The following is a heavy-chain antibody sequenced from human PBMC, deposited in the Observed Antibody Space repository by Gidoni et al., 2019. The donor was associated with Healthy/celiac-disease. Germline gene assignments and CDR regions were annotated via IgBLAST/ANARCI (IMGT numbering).Heavy chain of an antibody. Sequence: EVQLVESGGGVVQPGGSLRLSCAASGFTFDDYAMHWVRQAPGKGLEWVSLISGDGGSTYYADSVKGRFTISRDNSKNSLYLQMNSLRTEDTALYYCAKDREDYDSSGHNDYWGQGTLVTVSS. CDR1: GFTFDDYA. D-gene: IGHD3-22*01. CDR3: AKDREDYDSSGHNDY. V-gene: IGHV3-43*02. CDR2: ISGDGGST. J-gene: IGHJ4*02.